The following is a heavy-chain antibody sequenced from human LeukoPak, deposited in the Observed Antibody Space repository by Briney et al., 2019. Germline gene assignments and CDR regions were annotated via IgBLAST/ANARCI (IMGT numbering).Heavy chain of an antibody. CDR1: GGTFSSYA. J-gene: IGHJ6*02. CDR3: GSEKPPGSYGMDV. V-gene: IGHV1-69*04. CDR2: IIPIFGIA. D-gene: IGHD3-10*01. Sequence: GASVKVSCKASGGTFSSYAISWVRQARGQGLEWMGRIIPIFGIANYAQKFQGRVTITADKSTSTAYMELSSLRSEDTAVYYCGSEKPPGSYGMDVWGQGTTVTVSS.